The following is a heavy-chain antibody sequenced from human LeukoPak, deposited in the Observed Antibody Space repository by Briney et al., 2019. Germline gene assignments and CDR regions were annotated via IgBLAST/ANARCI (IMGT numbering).Heavy chain of an antibody. V-gene: IGHV1-69*04. Sequence: SVKVSCKASGGTFSSYAISWVRQAPGQGLEWMGRIIPILGIANYAQKFQGRVTITADKSTSTAYTELSSLRSEDTAVYYCARTPNPTQTVAGPIDYWGQGTLVTVSS. J-gene: IGHJ4*02. CDR3: ARTPNPTQTVAGPIDY. CDR2: IIPILGIA. CDR1: GGTFSSYA. D-gene: IGHD6-19*01.